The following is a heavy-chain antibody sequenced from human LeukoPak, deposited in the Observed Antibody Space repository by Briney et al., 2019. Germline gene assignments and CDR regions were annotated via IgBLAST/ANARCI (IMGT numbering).Heavy chain of an antibody. D-gene: IGHD3-3*01. V-gene: IGHV5-51*01. CDR1: GYSFTSYW. CDR3: ARLRYGYDFWSGYGASFDI. Sequence: GESLKISCKGSGYSFTSYWIGWVRQMPGKGLEWMGIIYPGDSDTRYSPSFQGQVTISADKSISTAYLQWSSLKASDTAMYYCARLRYGYDFWSGYGASFDIWGQGTMVTVSS. J-gene: IGHJ3*02. CDR2: IYPGDSDT.